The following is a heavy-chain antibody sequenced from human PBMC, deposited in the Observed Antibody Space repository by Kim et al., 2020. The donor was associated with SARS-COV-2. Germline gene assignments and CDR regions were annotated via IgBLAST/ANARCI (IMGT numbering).Heavy chain of an antibody. CDR3: ARARITMVRGVTPFIYYYYGMDV. CDR1: GYTFTSYA. Sequence: ASVKVSCKASGYTFTSYAMNWVRQAPGQGLEWMGWINTNTGNPTYAQGFTGRFVFSLDTSVSTAYMQISSLKAEDTAVYYCARARITMVRGVTPFIYYYYGMDVWGQGTTVTVSS. CDR2: INTNTGNP. V-gene: IGHV7-4-1*02. J-gene: IGHJ6*02. D-gene: IGHD3-10*01.